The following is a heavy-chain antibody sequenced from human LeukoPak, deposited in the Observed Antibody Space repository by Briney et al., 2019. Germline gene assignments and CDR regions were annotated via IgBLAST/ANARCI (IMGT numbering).Heavy chain of an antibody. CDR1: GGSFSGYY. J-gene: IGHJ4*02. D-gene: IGHD1-26*01. V-gene: IGHV4-34*01. CDR3: ARGRIVGATTPLLY. Sequence: PSETLSLTCAVYGGSFSGYYWSWIRQPPGKGLEWIGEINHSGSTNYNPSLKSRVTISVDTSKNQFSLKLSSVTAADTAVYYCARGRIVGATTPLLYRGQGTLVTVSS. CDR2: INHSGST.